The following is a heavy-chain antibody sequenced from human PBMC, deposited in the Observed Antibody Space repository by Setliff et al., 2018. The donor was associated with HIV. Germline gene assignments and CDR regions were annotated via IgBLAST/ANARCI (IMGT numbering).Heavy chain of an antibody. CDR3: ARDKGYNSFDY. CDR1: GGSISSGSYY. Sequence: SETLSLTCTVSGGSISSGSYYWSWIRQPAGKGLEWIGRIHTSVSTNYNPSLKSRVTISVDTSKNQFSLKLSSVTAADTAVYYCARDKGYNSFDYWGQGTLVTVSS. CDR2: IHTSVST. J-gene: IGHJ4*02. V-gene: IGHV4-61*02. D-gene: IGHD5-18*01.